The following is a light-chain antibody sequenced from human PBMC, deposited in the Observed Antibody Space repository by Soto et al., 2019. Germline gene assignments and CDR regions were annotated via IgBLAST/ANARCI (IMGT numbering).Light chain of an antibody. CDR2: AAS. J-gene: IGKJ1*01. V-gene: IGKV1-39*01. CDR1: HGISTY. Sequence: DIQMTQSPSSLSASVGDRVTITCRASHGISTYLNCYQQKPGKAPKLLIYAASSLQSGVPSRFSGSGSETDFTLTISSLQPEDFATYSCQQSYSTTWTFGQGTKVDIK. CDR3: QQSYSTTWT.